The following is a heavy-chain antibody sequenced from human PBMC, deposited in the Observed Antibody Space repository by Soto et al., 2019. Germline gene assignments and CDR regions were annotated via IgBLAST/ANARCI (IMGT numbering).Heavy chain of an antibody. V-gene: IGHV1-2*02. CDR1: GYTFTGHY. CDR3: GRGRSGQIVVFY. D-gene: IGHD1-26*01. J-gene: IGHJ4*02. CDR2: IGPESGAT. Sequence: ASVKVSCKASGYTFTGHYIHWVRQAPEQGPEWMGEIGPESGATRYAQRFQSRVTMTRDMSITTVYMELNNLSPDDTAVYCCGRGRSGQIVVFYWGQGTPVTVS.